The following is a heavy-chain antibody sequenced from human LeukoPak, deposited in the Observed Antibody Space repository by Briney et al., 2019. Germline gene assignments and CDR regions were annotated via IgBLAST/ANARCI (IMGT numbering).Heavy chain of an antibody. Sequence: SSVKVSCKASGGTFSSYAISWVRQAPGQGLEWMGGIIPIFGTANYAQKFQGRVTITADESTSTAYMELSSLRSEDTAVYYCVIRFWSGYYYFDYWGQGTLVTVSS. CDR1: GGTFSSYA. CDR2: IIPIFGTA. CDR3: VIRFWSGYYYFDY. V-gene: IGHV1-69*01. D-gene: IGHD3-3*01. J-gene: IGHJ4*02.